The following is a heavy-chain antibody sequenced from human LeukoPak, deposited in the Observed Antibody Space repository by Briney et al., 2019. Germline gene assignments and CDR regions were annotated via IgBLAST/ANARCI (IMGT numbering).Heavy chain of an antibody. CDR3: ARGRNYVVY. CDR2: IYPSGNT. J-gene: IGHJ4*02. D-gene: IGHD1-14*01. V-gene: IGHV4-4*07. CDR1: GGSFSSYF. Sequence: SETLSLTCSVSGGSFSSYFWSWVRQPAGKGLEWIGRIYPSGNTNYNPSLKSRVTLSVDTSKTQFSLRLSSVTAADTAEYYCARGRNYVVYWGQGTLVTVSS.